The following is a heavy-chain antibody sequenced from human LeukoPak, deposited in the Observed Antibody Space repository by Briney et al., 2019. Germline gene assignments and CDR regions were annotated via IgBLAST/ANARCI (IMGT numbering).Heavy chain of an antibody. D-gene: IGHD6-13*01. CDR3: AKTKGYPYYFDY. CDR1: GFTFSSYA. CDR2: ISGSGGST. Sequence: GGSLRLSCAASGFTFSSYAMSWVRQAPGKGLEWVSAISGSGGSTYYADSVKGRFIISRDNSKNTLYLQMNSLRAEDTAVYYCAKTKGYPYYFDYWGQGTLVTVSS. V-gene: IGHV3-23*01. J-gene: IGHJ4*02.